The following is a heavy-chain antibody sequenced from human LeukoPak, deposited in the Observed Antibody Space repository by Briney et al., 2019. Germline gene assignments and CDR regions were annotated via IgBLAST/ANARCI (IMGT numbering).Heavy chain of an antibody. D-gene: IGHD2-15*01. V-gene: IGHV1-2*06. CDR3: ARGYCSGGSCYSVENWFDP. J-gene: IGHJ5*02. Sequence: GASVKVSCKAAGYTFTGYYMFWVRQAPGQGLEWMGRINPNSGGTNYAQTFQGRVTMTRDTSISTAYMELSRLRSDDTAVYYCARGYCSGGSCYSVENWFDPWGQGTPVTVFS. CDR1: GYTFTGYY. CDR2: INPNSGGT.